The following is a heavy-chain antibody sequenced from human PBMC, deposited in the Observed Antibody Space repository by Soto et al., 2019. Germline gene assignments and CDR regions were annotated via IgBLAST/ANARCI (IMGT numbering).Heavy chain of an antibody. CDR1: GGSISSGGFY. CDR3: AMADFDSGSPFFDY. D-gene: IGHD3-10*01. CDR2: SHSSAGT. Sequence: QVQLQESGPGLVKPSQTLSLTCTVSGGSISSGGFYWSWIRQHPGMGLEWIGYSHSSAGTYYNPSLKSRLSISLDTSENQFSLRLSSVTAADTAIYYCAMADFDSGSPFFDYWGQVTLVTVSS. V-gene: IGHV4-31*03. J-gene: IGHJ4*02.